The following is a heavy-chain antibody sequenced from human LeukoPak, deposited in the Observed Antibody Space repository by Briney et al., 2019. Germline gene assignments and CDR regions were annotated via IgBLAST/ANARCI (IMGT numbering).Heavy chain of an antibody. V-gene: IGHV3-49*03. CDR2: IRSKAYGGTT. Sequence: GGSLRLSCTASGFTFSDYAMSWFRQAPGKGLEWVGFIRSKAYGGTTEYAASVKGRFTISRDDSKSIAYLQLNSLKTEDTAVYYCTRGLGTTENYYYYYMDVWGKGTTVTVSS. D-gene: IGHD4-17*01. CDR3: TRGLGTTENYYYYYMDV. CDR1: GFTFSDYA. J-gene: IGHJ6*03.